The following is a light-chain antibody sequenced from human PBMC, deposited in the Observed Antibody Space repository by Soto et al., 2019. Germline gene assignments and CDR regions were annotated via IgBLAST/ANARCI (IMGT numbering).Light chain of an antibody. J-gene: IGKJ5*01. CDR2: AAS. V-gene: IGKV3-20*01. CDR3: QQYGSSIT. Sequence: EIVMTQSPATLSVSPGERATLSCRASQSVSSNLAWYQQKPGQAPRLLIYAASSRATGIPDRFSGSGSGTDFSLTISRLEPEDFAVYYCQQYGSSITFGQGTRLEIK. CDR1: QSVSSN.